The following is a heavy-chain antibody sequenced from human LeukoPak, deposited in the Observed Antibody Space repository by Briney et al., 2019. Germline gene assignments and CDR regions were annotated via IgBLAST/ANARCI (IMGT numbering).Heavy chain of an antibody. D-gene: IGHD3-16*01. J-gene: IGHJ4*02. CDR3: ARSYGDYVLGY. CDR1: GYTFTSYD. Sequence: ASVKVSCKASGYTFTSYDINWVRQAPGQGLEWMGWMNPNSGNTGYAQTFQGRVTMTRDSSISKAYMELSSLRSEDTAVYYCARSYGDYVLGYWGQGTLVTVSS. CDR2: MNPNSGNT. V-gene: IGHV1-8*01.